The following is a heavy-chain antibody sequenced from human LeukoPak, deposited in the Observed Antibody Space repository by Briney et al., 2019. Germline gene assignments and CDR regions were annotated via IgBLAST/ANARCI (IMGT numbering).Heavy chain of an antibody. D-gene: IGHD3-16*01. CDR2: ISGTSSAI. CDR3: AKDDDWGRFNH. CDR1: GFTFSSYS. V-gene: IGHV3-48*01. Sequence: PGGSLRLSCAASGFTFSSYSMNWVRQAPGRGLEWISYISGTSSAIYYSDSVKGRFTISRDNSKNTLYLQMNSLRAEDTAMYYCAKDDDWGRFNHWGQGTLVTVSS. J-gene: IGHJ1*01.